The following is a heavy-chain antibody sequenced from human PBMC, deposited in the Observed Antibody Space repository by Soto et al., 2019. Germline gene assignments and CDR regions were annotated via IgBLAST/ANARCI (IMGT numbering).Heavy chain of an antibody. CDR2: IWYDGSNK. CDR1: GFTFSSYG. Sequence: VGSLRLSCAASGFTFSSYGMHWVRQAPGKGLEWVAVIWYDGSNKYYADSVKGRFTISRDNSKNTLYLQMNSLRAEDTAVYYCARDAEYSSSGLVDVWGKGTTVTVSS. V-gene: IGHV3-33*01. J-gene: IGHJ6*04. CDR3: ARDAEYSSSGLVDV. D-gene: IGHD6-6*01.